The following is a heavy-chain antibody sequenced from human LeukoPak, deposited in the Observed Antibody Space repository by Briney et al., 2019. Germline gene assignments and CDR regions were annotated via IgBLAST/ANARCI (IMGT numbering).Heavy chain of an antibody. CDR1: GFTFSSYA. CDR3: AKEKGGWGSDI. D-gene: IGHD3-16*01. CDR2: ISGSGYST. Sequence: WGSLRLSCAGSGFTFSSYAMSWVRQAPGKGLEWVSAISGSGYSTYYAEPVKGRFTISRDNSKNTLYLQMNSLRAEDTAVYYCAKEKGGWGSDIWGQGTMVTVSS. V-gene: IGHV3-23*01. J-gene: IGHJ3*02.